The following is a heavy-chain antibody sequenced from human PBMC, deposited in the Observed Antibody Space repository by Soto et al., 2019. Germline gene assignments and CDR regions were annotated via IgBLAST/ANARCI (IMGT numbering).Heavy chain of an antibody. V-gene: IGHV1-46*03. Sequence: QVQLVQSGAEVKKPGASVKVSCKASGYTFTSYYMHWVRQAPGQGLEWMGIINPSGGSTSYAQKFRGRVTLTRDSSTSTVYMALGSLRSEDAAVYYCARDGMYDDILTGYLSPLDYYGMDVWGQGTTVTVSS. CDR3: ARDGMYDDILTGYLSPLDYYGMDV. CDR1: GYTFTSYY. CDR2: INPSGGST. D-gene: IGHD3-9*01. J-gene: IGHJ6*02.